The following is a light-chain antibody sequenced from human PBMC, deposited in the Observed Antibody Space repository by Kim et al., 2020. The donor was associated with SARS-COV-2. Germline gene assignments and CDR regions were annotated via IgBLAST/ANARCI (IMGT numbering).Light chain of an antibody. CDR2: AAS. CDR1: QGITTW. Sequence: ASVGDRVTITCRGSQGITTWLAWYQQKPGKAPKLLIYAASSVQSGVPSRFGGSGSGTDFTLTITSLQPEDFAIYYCQQADSFPPSFGQGTKVDIK. J-gene: IGKJ1*01. V-gene: IGKV1-12*01. CDR3: QQADSFPPS.